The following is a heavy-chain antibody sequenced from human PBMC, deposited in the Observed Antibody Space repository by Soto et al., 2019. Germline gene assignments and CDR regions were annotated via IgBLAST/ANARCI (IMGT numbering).Heavy chain of an antibody. V-gene: IGHV1-46*01. CDR1: GYTFTSYY. D-gene: IGHD6-19*01. Sequence: ASLKVSCKASGYTFTSYYMHWVRQAPGQGLEWMGIINPSGGSTSYAQKFQGRVTMTRDTSTSTVYMELSSLRSEDTAVYYCARDLWIAVAAPENYFDYWGQRDLVPVSS. CDR2: INPSGGST. J-gene: IGHJ4*02. CDR3: ARDLWIAVAAPENYFDY.